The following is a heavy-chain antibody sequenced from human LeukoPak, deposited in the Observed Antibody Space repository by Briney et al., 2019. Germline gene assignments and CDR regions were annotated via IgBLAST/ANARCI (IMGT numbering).Heavy chain of an antibody. CDR3: ARDRDYGGILYFDY. CDR1: GGTFSSYA. Sequence: ASMKVSCKASGGTFSSYAISWVRQAPGQGLEWMGRIIPIFGIANYAQKFQGRVTITADKSTSTAYMELSSLRSEDTAVYYCARDRDYGGILYFDYWGQGTLVTVSS. CDR2: IIPIFGIA. J-gene: IGHJ4*02. V-gene: IGHV1-69*04. D-gene: IGHD4-23*01.